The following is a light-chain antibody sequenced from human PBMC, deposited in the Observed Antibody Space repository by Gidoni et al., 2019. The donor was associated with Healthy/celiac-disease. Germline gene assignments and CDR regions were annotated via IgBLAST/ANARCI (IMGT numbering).Light chain of an antibody. Sequence: DIQMTQSPSSLSASVGDRVTITCRASQSISSYLNWYQQKPGRAPKLLIYAASSLQSGVPSRFSGSGSGTDFTLTISILQPEDFATYYCQQSYSTPCSFGQXTKLEIK. CDR2: AAS. V-gene: IGKV1-39*01. J-gene: IGKJ2*04. CDR3: QQSYSTPCS. CDR1: QSISSY.